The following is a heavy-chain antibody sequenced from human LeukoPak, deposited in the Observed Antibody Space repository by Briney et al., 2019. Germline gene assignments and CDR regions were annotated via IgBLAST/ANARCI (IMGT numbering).Heavy chain of an antibody. V-gene: IGHV4-31*03. CDR3: SRGLDSRKLGY. Sequence: PSQTLSLPCTVSGASFSSGDQYWHWLRQSPGKGLEWIGSIHPSGRLYKNPSLESRVTISIDTSKNQFSLNLNSVTAADTAVYFCSRGLDSRKLGYWGQGTLVTVSS. J-gene: IGHJ4*02. D-gene: IGHD3-22*01. CDR2: IHPSGRL. CDR1: GASFSSGDQY.